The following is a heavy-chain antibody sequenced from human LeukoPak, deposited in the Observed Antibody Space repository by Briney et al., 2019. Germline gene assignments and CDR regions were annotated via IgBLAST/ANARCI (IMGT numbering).Heavy chain of an antibody. Sequence: GRSLRLSCAASGFTFDDYVMHWVRQAPGRGLEWVSSISRDSANIGYADSVKGRFTISRDNAKNSLYLQMNSLTTEDTALYYCARDFCTGCNYYFYGMDVWGRGTTVTVSS. V-gene: IGHV3-9*01. D-gene: IGHD2-2*01. CDR1: GFTFDDYV. J-gene: IGHJ6*02. CDR3: ARDFCTGCNYYFYGMDV. CDR2: ISRDSANI.